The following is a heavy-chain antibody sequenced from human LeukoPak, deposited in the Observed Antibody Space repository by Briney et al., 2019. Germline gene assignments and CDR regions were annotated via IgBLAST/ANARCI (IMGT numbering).Heavy chain of an antibody. CDR3: ARPGAVCSSSSCYATY. CDR1: GFTFSNYA. D-gene: IGHD2-2*01. Sequence: PGGSLRLSCAASGFTFSNYAMTWVRQAPGKGLEWVSAISGSGTDTYYVDSVKGRFTISRDNSKYTLYLRMNSLRAEDTALYFCARPGAVCSSSSCYATYWGQGTLVTVSS. CDR2: ISGSGTDT. V-gene: IGHV3-23*01. J-gene: IGHJ4*02.